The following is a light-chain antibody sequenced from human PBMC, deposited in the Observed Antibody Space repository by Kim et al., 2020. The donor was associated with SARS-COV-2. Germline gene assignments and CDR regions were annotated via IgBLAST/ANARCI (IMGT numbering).Light chain of an antibody. CDR1: QRVSRT. CDR3: QQYNNWPFT. CDR2: AGS. Sequence: VSPGETATPSCRASQRVSRTLASYKKKPGQAPRLLIYAGSTRATGIPATCSGSGSGADSTLTISSLQSEDFAIYYCQQYNNWPFTFGPGTKVDIK. V-gene: IGKV3-15*01. J-gene: IGKJ3*01.